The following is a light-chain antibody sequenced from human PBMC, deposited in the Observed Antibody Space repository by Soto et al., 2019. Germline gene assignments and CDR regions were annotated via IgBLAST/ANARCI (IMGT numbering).Light chain of an antibody. CDR3: QQLNSYPLT. CDR1: QGISSY. Sequence: EIQMTQSPSSLSASVGDRVAITFRASQGISSYLAWYQQKPGKAPKLLIYAASTLQSGVPSRFSGSGSGTEFTLTISSLQPEDFATYYCQQLNSYPLTFGGVTKVDIK. V-gene: IGKV1-9*01. CDR2: AAS. J-gene: IGKJ4*01.